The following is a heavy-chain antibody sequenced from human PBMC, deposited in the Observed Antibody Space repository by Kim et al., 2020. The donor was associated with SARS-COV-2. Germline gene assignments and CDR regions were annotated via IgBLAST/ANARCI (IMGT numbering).Heavy chain of an antibody. D-gene: IGHD2-8*01. V-gene: IGHV1-24*01. CDR2: FDPEDGET. CDR3: ATVTHNGEGGEYYFDY. J-gene: IGHJ4*02. CDR1: GYTLTELS. Sequence: ASVKVSCKVSGYTLTELSMHWVRQAPGKGLEWMGGFDPEDGETIYAQKFQGRVTMTEDTSTDTAYMELSSLRSEDTAVYYCATVTHNGEGGEYYFDYWGQRTLVTVSS.